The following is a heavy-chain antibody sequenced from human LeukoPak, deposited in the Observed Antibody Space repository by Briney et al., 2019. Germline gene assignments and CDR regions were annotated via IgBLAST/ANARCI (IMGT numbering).Heavy chain of an antibody. CDR2: LTGSGGDT. CDR1: GFTFSTYS. D-gene: IGHD2-15*01. Sequence: GGSLRLSCAASGFTFSTYSMTWVRQAPGKGLEWVAGLTGSGGDTYYADSVQGRFAISRNNFRDRVYLQMHSLLVDDTAVYYCARGFDSVVVGLYNWLDSWGQGTVVTVSS. CDR3: ARGFDSVVVGLYNWLDS. V-gene: IGHV3-23*01. J-gene: IGHJ5*01.